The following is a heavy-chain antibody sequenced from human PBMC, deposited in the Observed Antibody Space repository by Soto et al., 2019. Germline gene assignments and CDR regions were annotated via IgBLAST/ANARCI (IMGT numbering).Heavy chain of an antibody. CDR1: GFTFYSFD. CDR2: ISYDGSNK. Sequence: GGSLRLSCAASGFTFYSFDMHWVRQAPGQGLEWVSVISYDGSNKYYADSVKGRFTVSRDNSKNTLSLQINSLRAEDTAVYYGVKAVIAARPCGTNVNKSGLDVWGRGTTVTVSS. V-gene: IGHV3-30*18. D-gene: IGHD6-6*01. J-gene: IGHJ6*02. CDR3: VKAVIAARPCGTNVNKSGLDV.